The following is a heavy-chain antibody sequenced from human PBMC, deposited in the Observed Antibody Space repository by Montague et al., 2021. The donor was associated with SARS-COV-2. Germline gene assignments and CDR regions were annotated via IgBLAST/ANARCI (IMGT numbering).Heavy chain of an antibody. D-gene: IGHD3-9*01. CDR3: ARLGLGWYVILTAYYQSGMDD. V-gene: IGHV4-59*08. CDR1: GGSISSYS. Sequence: SETLSLTCTVSGGSISSYSWSWIRQPPGKGLEWIGSIFYSGSTNYNPSLKSRVTISVDTSQKQFSLKLSSVAAADTAVYYCARLGLGWYVILTAYYQSGMDDWGQGTTVTVSS. CDR2: IFYSGST. J-gene: IGHJ6*02.